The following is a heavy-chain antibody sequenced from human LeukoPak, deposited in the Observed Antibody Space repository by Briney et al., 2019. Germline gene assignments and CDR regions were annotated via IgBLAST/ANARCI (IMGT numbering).Heavy chain of an antibody. Sequence: PGGSLRLSCAASGFTFSSYWMSWVRQAPGKGLEWVSAISGSGGSTYYADSVKGRFTISRDNSKNTLYLQMNSLRAEDTAVYYCAPPYGDDPLLSPPRCCWGQGTLVTVSS. V-gene: IGHV3-23*01. CDR1: GFTFSSYW. CDR2: ISGSGGST. CDR3: APPYGDDPLLSPPRCC. D-gene: IGHD4-17*01. J-gene: IGHJ4*02.